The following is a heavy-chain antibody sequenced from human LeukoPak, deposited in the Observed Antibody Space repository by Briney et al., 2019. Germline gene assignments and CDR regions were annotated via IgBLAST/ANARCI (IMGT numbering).Heavy chain of an antibody. J-gene: IGHJ4*02. V-gene: IGHV4-59*11. Sequence: KPSETLSLTCTVSGGSITGHYWTWVRQTPDRRLYWIGYIYYGGTTSYSPSLESRVTFSIDTSENQFSLKLTSVGSADTATYFCAGGTRAGLFDYWGQGTPVTVSS. D-gene: IGHD6-13*01. CDR3: AGGTRAGLFDY. CDR2: IYYGGTT. CDR1: GGSITGHY.